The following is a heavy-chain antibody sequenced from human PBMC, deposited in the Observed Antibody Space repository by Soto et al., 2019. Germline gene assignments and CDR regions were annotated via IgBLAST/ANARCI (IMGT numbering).Heavy chain of an antibody. D-gene: IGHD6-13*01. CDR2: IYYSGST. CDR1: GGSISSYY. CDR3: ARAAIAAAGRSYYGMDV. Sequence: SETLSLTCTVSGGSISSYYWSWIRQPPGKGLEWIGYIYYSGSTNYNPSFKSRVTISVDTSKNQFSMKLSSVTAADTAVYYCARAAIAAAGRSYYGMDVWGQGTTVTVSS. V-gene: IGHV4-59*01. J-gene: IGHJ6*02.